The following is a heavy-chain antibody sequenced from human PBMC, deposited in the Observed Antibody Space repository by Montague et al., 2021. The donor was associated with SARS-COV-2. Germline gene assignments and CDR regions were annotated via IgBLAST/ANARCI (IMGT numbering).Heavy chain of an antibody. V-gene: IGHV4-59*02. CDR2: FYIVGST. D-gene: IGHD1-14*01. J-gene: IGHJ3*02. CDR3: ARETMTADAFDI. CDR1: GASVGSSD. Sequence: SETLSLTCTVSGASVGSSDWGWIRQSPGKGLEWIGYFYIVGSTDYNPSLKSRVTISRDTSKNQSSLKVRSVTAADTAIYYCARETMTADAFDIWGQGTMVTVSS.